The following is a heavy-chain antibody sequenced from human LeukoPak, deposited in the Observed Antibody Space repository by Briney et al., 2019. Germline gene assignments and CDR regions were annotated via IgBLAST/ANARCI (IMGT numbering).Heavy chain of an antibody. J-gene: IGHJ6*02. CDR3: ARQDSGSSPNYYYHGMDV. V-gene: IGHV3-11*01. Sequence: GGSLRLSCAASGFTFSYYYMTWIRQAPGKGLEWVSYISRSGDNLYYADSVKGRFTISRDNAKNSLYQQMNSLRVEDTAMYYCARQDSGSSPNYYYHGMDVWGQGTTVTVSS. D-gene: IGHD1-26*01. CDR1: GFTFSYYY. CDR2: ISRSGDNL.